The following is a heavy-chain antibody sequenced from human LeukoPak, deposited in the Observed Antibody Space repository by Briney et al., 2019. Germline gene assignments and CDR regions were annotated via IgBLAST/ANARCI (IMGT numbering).Heavy chain of an antibody. V-gene: IGHV3-23*01. Sequence: GGSLRLSCAASGFTFSDYGMHWVRQAPGKGLEWVSGISGSGGSILYADSVKGRFTISRDNVKNTLFLQMNSLRAEDTAVYYCAKDGLEPRDGYFVWLFDYWGQGTLVTVSS. CDR1: GFTFSDYG. D-gene: IGHD3-9*01. J-gene: IGHJ4*02. CDR2: ISGSGGSI. CDR3: AKDGLEPRDGYFVWLFDY.